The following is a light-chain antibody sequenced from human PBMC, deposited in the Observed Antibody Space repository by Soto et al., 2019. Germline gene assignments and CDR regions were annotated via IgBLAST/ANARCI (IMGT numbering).Light chain of an antibody. CDR2: WAS. CDR1: QSVLYNSNNKNY. J-gene: IGKJ1*01. Sequence: DIVMTQSPDSLAVSLGERATINCKSSQSVLYNSNNKNYVAWYQQKPGQPPKLLINWASTRESGVPDRFSGSGSGTDFTLTISSLQDEDVVGYYCQQYYTSWWSFGQGTKVEIK. V-gene: IGKV4-1*01. CDR3: QQYYTSWWS.